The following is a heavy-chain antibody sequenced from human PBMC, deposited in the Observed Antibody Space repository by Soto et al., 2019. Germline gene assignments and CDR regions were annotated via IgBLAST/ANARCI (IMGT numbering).Heavy chain of an antibody. V-gene: IGHV3-53*01. CDR3: ARSSNSIAAAGTGFDY. J-gene: IGHJ4*02. CDR2: IYSGGST. CDR1: GFTVSSNY. Sequence: GGSLRLSCAASGFTVSSNYMSWVRQAPGKGLEWVSVIYSGGSTYYADSVKGRFAISRDNSKNTLYLQMNSLRAEDTAVYYCARSSNSIAAAGTGFDYWGQGTLVTVSS. D-gene: IGHD6-13*01.